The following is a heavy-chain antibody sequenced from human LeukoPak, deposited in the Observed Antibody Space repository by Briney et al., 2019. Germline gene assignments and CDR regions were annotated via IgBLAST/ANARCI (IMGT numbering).Heavy chain of an antibody. D-gene: IGHD5-12*01. CDR2: INPNSGGT. CDR3: ARGPSVRVWWLRPQNWFDP. CDR1: GYTFTGYY. V-gene: IGHV1-2*02. J-gene: IGHJ5*02. Sequence: ASVKVSCKASGYTFTGYYMHWVRQAPGQGLEWMGWINPNSGGTNYAQKFQGRVTMTRDTSISTAYMELSRLRSDDTAVYYCARGPSVRVWWLRPQNWFDPWGQGTLVTVSS.